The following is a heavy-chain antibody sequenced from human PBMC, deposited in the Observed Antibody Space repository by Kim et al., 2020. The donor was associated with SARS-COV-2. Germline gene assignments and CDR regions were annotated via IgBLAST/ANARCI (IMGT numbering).Heavy chain of an antibody. J-gene: IGHJ3*02. CDR2: IRSKANSYAT. CDR3: TRVPGTTLVFWDAFYI. V-gene: IGHV3-73*01. D-gene: IGHD1-1*01. CDR1: GFTFSGSA. Sequence: GGSLRLSCAASGFTFSGSAMHWVRQASGKGLEWVGRIRSKANSYATAYAASVKGRFTISRDDSKTTAYLQLISLKTEDTAVYYCTRVPGTTLVFWDAFYIWGQGTMVTVSS.